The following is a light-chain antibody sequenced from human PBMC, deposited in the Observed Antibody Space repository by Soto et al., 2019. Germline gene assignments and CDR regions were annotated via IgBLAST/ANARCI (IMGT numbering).Light chain of an antibody. Sequence: EIVLTQSPGTLSLSPGERATLSCRASQSVSSNYLAWYQQKPGQAPRLLIYSASSRATGIPDSFSGSGSGTEFTLTISRLDPEDFAVYYCQQYGSSPWTFGQGTKVEIK. J-gene: IGKJ1*01. CDR1: QSVSSNY. V-gene: IGKV3-20*01. CDR3: QQYGSSPWT. CDR2: SAS.